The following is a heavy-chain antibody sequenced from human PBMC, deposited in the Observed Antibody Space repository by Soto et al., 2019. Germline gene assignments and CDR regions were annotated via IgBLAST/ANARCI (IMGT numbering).Heavy chain of an antibody. Sequence: ASVKVSCKASGYTFTSYYMHWVRQAPGQELEWMGIINPSGGSTSYAQKFQGRVTMTRDTSTSTVYMELSSLRSEDTAVYYCARAYYDILTGVPSEAFDIWGQGTMVTVSS. CDR3: ARAYYDILTGVPSEAFDI. J-gene: IGHJ3*02. V-gene: IGHV1-46*01. CDR1: GYTFTSYY. CDR2: INPSGGST. D-gene: IGHD3-9*01.